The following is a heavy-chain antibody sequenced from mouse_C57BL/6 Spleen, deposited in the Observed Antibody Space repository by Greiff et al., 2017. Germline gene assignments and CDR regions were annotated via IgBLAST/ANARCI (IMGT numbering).Heavy chain of an antibody. J-gene: IGHJ2*01. CDR1: GFTFSSYA. CDR2: ISSGGDYI. CDR3: TREEVGMYYFDY. V-gene: IGHV5-9-1*02. Sequence: EVQRVESGEGLVKPGGSLKLSCAASGFTFSSYAMSWVRQTPEKRLEWVAYISSGGDYIYYADTVKGRFTISRDNARNTLYLQMSSLKSEDTAMYYCTREEVGMYYFDYWGQGTTLTVSS. D-gene: IGHD1-1*02.